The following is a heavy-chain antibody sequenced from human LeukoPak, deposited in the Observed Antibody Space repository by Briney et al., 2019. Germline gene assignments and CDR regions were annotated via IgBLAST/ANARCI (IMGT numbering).Heavy chain of an antibody. D-gene: IGHD3-3*01. J-gene: IGHJ3*02. Sequence: PSQTLSLTCTGSGGSINSGNYYWSWIRQPAGKGLEWNGRIYTSGSTNSHPSLRTRVTISVDTSRNQFSLKLSSVTAADTAVYYCARGASYDSDDAFDIWGQGTMVTVSS. V-gene: IGHV4-61*02. CDR2: IYTSGST. CDR1: GGSINSGNYY. CDR3: ARGASYDSDDAFDI.